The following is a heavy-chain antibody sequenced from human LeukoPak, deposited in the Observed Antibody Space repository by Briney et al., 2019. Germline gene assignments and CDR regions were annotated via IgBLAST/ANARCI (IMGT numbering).Heavy chain of an antibody. CDR1: GGSMSSYY. D-gene: IGHD6-13*01. V-gene: IGHV4-4*07. J-gene: IGHJ6*03. Sequence: PSETLSLTCSVSGGSMSSYYWSWIRQPAGKGLEWLGRIYTSGSTNYNPSLESRVTMSVDTSKNQFSLKLTSVTAADTAVYYCAREERLYSSSWYPRPYYYYMDVWGKGTTVTISS. CDR3: AREERLYSSSWYPRPYYYYMDV. CDR2: IYTSGST.